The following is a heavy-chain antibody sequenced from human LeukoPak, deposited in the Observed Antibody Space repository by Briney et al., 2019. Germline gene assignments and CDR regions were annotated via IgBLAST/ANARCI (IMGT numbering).Heavy chain of an antibody. D-gene: IGHD3-16*02. J-gene: IGHJ4*02. Sequence: ASVKVSCKASGYTFTGYYMHWVRQAPGQGLEWMGWINPNSGGTNYAQKFQGRVTMTRDTSISTAYMELSSLRSEDTAVYYCARGPRVYIWGSYRLKYYFDYWGQGTLVTVSS. CDR2: INPNSGGT. CDR3: ARGPRVYIWGSYRLKYYFDY. CDR1: GYTFTGYY. V-gene: IGHV1-2*02.